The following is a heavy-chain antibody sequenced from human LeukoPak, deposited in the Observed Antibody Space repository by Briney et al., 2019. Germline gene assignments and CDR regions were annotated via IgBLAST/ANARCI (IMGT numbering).Heavy chain of an antibody. CDR3: ARGSTYYDYIWGSYLDDY. CDR2: ISNTGSNT. Sequence: PGGSLRLSCATSGFTFSSYAVAWVRQAPGKGLEWVSSISNTGSNTYYAGSVKGRFTISRDNSKNTLSLQMNSLTAEDTAVYYCARGSTYYDYIWGSYLDDYWGQGTLVTVSS. D-gene: IGHD3-16*02. CDR1: GFTFSSYA. J-gene: IGHJ4*02. V-gene: IGHV3-23*01.